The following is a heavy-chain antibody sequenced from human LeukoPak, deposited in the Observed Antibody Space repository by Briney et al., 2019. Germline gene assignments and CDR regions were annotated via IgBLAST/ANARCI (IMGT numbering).Heavy chain of an antibody. CDR3: AKSGAYDSSGYYDY. CDR2: ISWNSGSI. D-gene: IGHD3-22*01. J-gene: IGHJ4*02. V-gene: IGHV3-9*01. Sequence: PGGSLRLSCAASGFTFDDYAMHWVRQAPGKGLEWVSGISWNSGSIGYADSVEGRFTISRDNAKNSLYLQMNSLRAEDTALYYCAKSGAYDSSGYYDYWGQGTLVTVSS. CDR1: GFTFDDYA.